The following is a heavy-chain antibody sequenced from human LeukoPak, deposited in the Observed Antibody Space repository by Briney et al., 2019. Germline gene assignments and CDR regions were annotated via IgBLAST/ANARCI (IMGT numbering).Heavy chain of an antibody. J-gene: IGHJ4*02. CDR2: ISNNGGYT. CDR3: AKQLGYCSDGSCYFPY. V-gene: IGHV3-23*01. D-gene: IGHD2-15*01. CDR1: GFTFSSSA. Sequence: LGGSLRLSCAASGFTFSSSAMSWVRQAPGKGLEWASAISNNGGYTYYADSVQGRFTISRDNSKSTLCLQMNSLRAEDTAVYYCAKQLGYCSDGSCYFPYWGQGTLVTVSS.